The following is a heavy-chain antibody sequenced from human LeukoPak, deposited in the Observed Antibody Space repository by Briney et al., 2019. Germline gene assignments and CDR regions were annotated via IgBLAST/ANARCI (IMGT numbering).Heavy chain of an antibody. D-gene: IGHD2-2*01. CDR3: ARAELLLSYFDY. CDR1: VGSISSGCYS. CDR2: IYHSGST. V-gene: IGHV4-30-2*01. Sequence: SETLSLTCAVSVGSISSGCYSWSWIRQPPGKGLEWIGYIYHSGSTYYNPSLKSRVTISVDRSKNQFSLKLSSVTAADTAVYYCARAELLLSYFDYWGQGTLVTVSS. J-gene: IGHJ4*02.